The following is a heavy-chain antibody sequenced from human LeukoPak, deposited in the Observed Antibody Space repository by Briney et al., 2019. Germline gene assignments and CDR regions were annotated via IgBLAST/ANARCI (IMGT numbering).Heavy chain of an antibody. CDR1: GGSFSGYY. D-gene: IGHD2-2*01. V-gene: IGHV4-34*01. CDR3: ARARQYQLLSA. Sequence: SETLSLTCAVYGGSFSGYYWSWIRQPPGKGLEWIGEINHSGSTNYNPSLKSRVTISVDTSKNQFSLKLSSVTAADTAVYYCARARQYQLLSAWGQGTLVTVSS. J-gene: IGHJ5*02. CDR2: INHSGST.